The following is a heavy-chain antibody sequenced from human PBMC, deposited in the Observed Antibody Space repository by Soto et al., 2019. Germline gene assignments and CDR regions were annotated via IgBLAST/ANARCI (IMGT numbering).Heavy chain of an antibody. J-gene: IGHJ4*02. CDR2: IYYSGST. Sequence: SETLSLTCTVSGGSISSYYWSWIRQPPGKGLEWIGYIYYSGSTNYNPSLKSRVTISVDTSKNQFSLKLSSVTAADTAVYYCARDVGIVGATNDYWGQGTLVTVS. V-gene: IGHV4-59*01. D-gene: IGHD1-26*01. CDR1: GGSISSYY. CDR3: ARDVGIVGATNDY.